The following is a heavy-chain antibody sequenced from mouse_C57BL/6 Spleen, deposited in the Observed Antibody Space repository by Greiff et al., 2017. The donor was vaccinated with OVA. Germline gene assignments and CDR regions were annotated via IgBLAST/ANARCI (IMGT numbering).Heavy chain of an antibody. J-gene: IGHJ2*01. Sequence: VQLQQSVAELVRPGASVKLSCTASGYTFTNSYMHWVKQSPEQGLEWLGRIDPANGNTNYTQKFQGKATITADKSSNTAYMQLSSLTSEDSAVYCGARDDYGSSLYYFDYWGQGTTLTVSS. CDR1: GYTFTNSY. D-gene: IGHD1-1*01. V-gene: IGHV14-3*01. CDR2: IDPANGNT. CDR3: ARDDYGSSLYYFDY.